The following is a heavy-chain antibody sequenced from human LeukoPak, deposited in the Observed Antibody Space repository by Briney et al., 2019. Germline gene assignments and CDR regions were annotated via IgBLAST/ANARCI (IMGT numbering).Heavy chain of an antibody. Sequence: PGGSLRLSCAASGFTFSSYAMTWVRQAPGKGLQWVSTISVSGENTYYADSVKGRFTISRDNSKDTLYLQMNSLRTEDTAVYYCANAEGYDILTGLDYWGQGTLVTVSS. CDR1: GFTFSSYA. CDR3: ANAEGYDILTGLDY. J-gene: IGHJ4*02. V-gene: IGHV3-23*01. CDR2: ISVSGENT. D-gene: IGHD3-9*01.